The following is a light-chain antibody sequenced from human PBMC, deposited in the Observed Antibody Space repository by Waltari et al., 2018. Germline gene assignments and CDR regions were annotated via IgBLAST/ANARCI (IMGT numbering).Light chain of an antibody. Sequence: EVVMTQSPAILSVSPGERATLPCRASQSVTTNLAWYQQKPGQAPRLLIFGASTRATGVPARFSGSGSGTDFTLTISDLQSDDFAVYYCQQSDNWPPITFGQGTRLEIK. J-gene: IGKJ5*01. V-gene: IGKV3-15*01. CDR2: GAS. CDR1: QSVTTN. CDR3: QQSDNWPPIT.